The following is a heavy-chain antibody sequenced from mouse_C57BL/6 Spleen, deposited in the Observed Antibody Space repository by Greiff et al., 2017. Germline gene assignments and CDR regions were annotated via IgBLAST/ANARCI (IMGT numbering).Heavy chain of an antibody. CDR3: TAYHYYAMDY. CDR1: GFTFSNYW. Sequence: EVKLVESGGGLVQPGGSMKLSCVASGFTFSNYWMNWVRQSPEKGLEWVAQIRLKSDNYATHYAESVKGRFTISRDDSKSSVYLQMNNLRAEDTGIYYCTAYHYYAMDYWGQGTSVTVSS. V-gene: IGHV6-3*01. CDR2: IRLKSDNYAT. J-gene: IGHJ4*01.